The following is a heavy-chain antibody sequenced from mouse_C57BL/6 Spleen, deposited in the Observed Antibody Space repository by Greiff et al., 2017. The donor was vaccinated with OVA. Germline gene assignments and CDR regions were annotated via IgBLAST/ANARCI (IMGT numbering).Heavy chain of an antibody. V-gene: IGHV5-6*01. CDR2: ISSGGSYT. CDR3: ARLGLRTFAY. CDR1: GFTFSSYG. D-gene: IGHD2-2*01. Sequence: EVQVVESGGDLVKPGGSLKLSCAASGFTFSSYGMSWVRQTPDKRLEWVATISSGGSYTYYPDSVKGRFTISRDNAKNTLYLQMSSLKSEDTAMYYCARLGLRTFAYWGQGTLVTVSA. J-gene: IGHJ3*01.